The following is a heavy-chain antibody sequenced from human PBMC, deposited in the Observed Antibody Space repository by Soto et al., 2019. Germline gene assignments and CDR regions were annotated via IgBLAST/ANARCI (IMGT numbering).Heavy chain of an antibody. V-gene: IGHV1-3*04. CDR2: INSGKGNT. CDR1: GYTFTRYA. D-gene: IGHD2-2*01. J-gene: IGHJ4*02. Sequence: ASGKGSCKASGYTFTRYAMHWVRQAPGQRLEWMGWINSGKGNTKYSEKFQGRVTITSDTSASTAYMDLSSLRSEDTAMYYCARAGDDCSAANCYVIDYWGQGTLVTVYS. CDR3: ARAGDDCSAANCYVIDY.